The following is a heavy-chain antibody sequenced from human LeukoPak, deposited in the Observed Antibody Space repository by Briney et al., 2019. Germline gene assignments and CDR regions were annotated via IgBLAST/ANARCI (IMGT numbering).Heavy chain of an antibody. Sequence: GGSLRLSCAASGLTLSDAWMNWVRQAPGKGLEWVGRIKRKTEGGATDYAGPVKGRFTISRDDSMNTLFLHVNSLKTEDTAVYYCTTGNFGPYWGQGTLVTVSS. CDR2: IKRKTEGGAT. D-gene: IGHD3-10*01. CDR1: GLTLSDAW. CDR3: TTGNFGPY. J-gene: IGHJ4*02. V-gene: IGHV3-15*07.